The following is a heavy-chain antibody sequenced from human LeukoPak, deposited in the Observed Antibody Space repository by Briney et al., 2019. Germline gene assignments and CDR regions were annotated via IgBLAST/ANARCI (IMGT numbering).Heavy chain of an antibody. CDR1: GFTFSSYS. CDR3: SVWGSYRYTGEY. J-gene: IGHJ4*02. CDR2: ISSSSSYI. V-gene: IGHV3-21*01. D-gene: IGHD3-16*02. Sequence: GGSLRLSCAASGFTFSSYSMNWVRQAPGKGLEWVSSISSSSSYIYYADSVKGRFTISRDNAKNSLYLQMNSLRAEDTAVYYCSVWGSYRYTGEYWGQGTQVTVSS.